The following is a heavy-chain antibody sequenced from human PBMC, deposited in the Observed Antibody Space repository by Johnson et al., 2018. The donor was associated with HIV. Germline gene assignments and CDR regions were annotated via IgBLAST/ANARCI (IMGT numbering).Heavy chain of an antibody. J-gene: IGHJ3*02. CDR3: ARARDRSSSRDAFDI. D-gene: IGHD6-13*01. V-gene: IGHV3-30-3*01. CDR1: GFTFSSYA. CDR2: ISYDGSNK. Sequence: QVQLVESGGGVVQPGRSLRLSCAASGFTFSSYAMHWVRQAPDKGLEWVAVISYDGSNKYYADSVKGRFTISRDNSKNTLYLQMNSLRAEDTAVYYCARARDRSSSRDAFDIWGQGTMVTVSS.